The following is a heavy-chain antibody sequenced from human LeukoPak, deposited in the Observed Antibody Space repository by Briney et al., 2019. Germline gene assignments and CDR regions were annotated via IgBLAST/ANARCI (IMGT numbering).Heavy chain of an antibody. V-gene: IGHV5-51*01. J-gene: IGHJ3*02. D-gene: IGHD3-10*01. CDR3: ARHGRGSRSPNAFDI. CDR2: IYPDDSDI. Sequence: GESLKISCKGSGYSFTDYWIGWVRQMPGEGLQWMGIIYPDDSDIRYSPSFQGQVTISADKSIITAYLQWSSLEASDTAMYYCARHGRGSRSPNAFDIWGQGTMVTVSS. CDR1: GYSFTDYW.